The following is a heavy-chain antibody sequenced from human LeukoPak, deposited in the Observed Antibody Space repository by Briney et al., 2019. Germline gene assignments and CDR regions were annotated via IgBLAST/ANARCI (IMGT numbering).Heavy chain of an antibody. CDR1: GYTFTSYG. Sequence: VASVKVSCKASGYTFTSYGISWVRQAPGQGLEWMGWISAYNGNTNYAQKLQGRVTMTTDTSTSTAYMELRSLRSDDTAVYYCARDPYYYDSSGYHSYWFDPWGQGTLVTVSS. CDR3: ARDPYYYDSSGYHSYWFDP. V-gene: IGHV1-18*01. J-gene: IGHJ5*02. D-gene: IGHD3-22*01. CDR2: ISAYNGNT.